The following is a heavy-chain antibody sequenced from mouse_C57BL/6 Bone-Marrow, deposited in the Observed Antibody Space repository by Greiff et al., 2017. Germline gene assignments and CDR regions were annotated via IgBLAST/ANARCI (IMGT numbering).Heavy chain of an antibody. Sequence: EVQRVESGGGLVKPGGSLKLSCAASGFTFSDYGMHWVRQAPGKGLEWVAYISSGSSPIYYAETVKGRFTLSRDNATNTLFLQMTSLRSEDTAMYYCASAYAMDYWGQGTSVTVSA. CDR1: GFTFSDYG. V-gene: IGHV5-17*01. CDR2: ISSGSSPI. J-gene: IGHJ4*01. CDR3: ASAYAMDY.